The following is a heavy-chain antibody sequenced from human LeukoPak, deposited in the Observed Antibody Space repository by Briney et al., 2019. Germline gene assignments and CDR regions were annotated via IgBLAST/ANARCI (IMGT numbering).Heavy chain of an antibody. CDR3: ARGSILWYTSGPGWFDP. D-gene: IGHD2-21*01. CDR2: INPSGST. V-gene: IGHV4-34*01. J-gene: IGHJ5*02. CDR1: GGSISSYY. Sequence: SETLSLTCTVSGGSISSYYWSWIRQPPGKGLECIGDINPSGSTNYNPSLKSRVTISVDTSKNQFSLKLSSVTAADTAVYYCARGSILWYTSGPGWFDPWGQGTLVTVSS.